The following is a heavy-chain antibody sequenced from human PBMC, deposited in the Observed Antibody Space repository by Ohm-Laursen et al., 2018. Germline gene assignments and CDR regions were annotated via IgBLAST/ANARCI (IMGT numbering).Heavy chain of an antibody. CDR3: ARGSESSRRHAFDI. Sequence: GSLRLSCAASGFTFSSYSMNWVRQAPGKGLEWVSSISSSSSYIYYADSVKGRFTISRDNAKNSLYLQMNSLRAEDTAVYYCARGSESSRRHAFDIWGQGTMVTVSS. D-gene: IGHD1-26*01. J-gene: IGHJ3*02. CDR1: GFTFSSYS. V-gene: IGHV3-21*01. CDR2: ISSSSSYI.